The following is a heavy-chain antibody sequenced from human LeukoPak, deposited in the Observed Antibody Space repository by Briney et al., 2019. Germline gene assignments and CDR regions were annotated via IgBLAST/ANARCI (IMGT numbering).Heavy chain of an antibody. D-gene: IGHD3-3*01. CDR3: STLESAYSDY. V-gene: IGHV4-59*01. CDR2: IYYSGST. CDR1: GGSISSYY. J-gene: IGHJ4*02. Sequence: SETLSLTCTVSGGSISSYYWNWIRQPPGKGLEWIGYIYYSGSTNYNPSLKSRITMSVDTSKNQFSLKLSSETAADTAVYYCSTLESAYSDYWGQGTQVTVSS.